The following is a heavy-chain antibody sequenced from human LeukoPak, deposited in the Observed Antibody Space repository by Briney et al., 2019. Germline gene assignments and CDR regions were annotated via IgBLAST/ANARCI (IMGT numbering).Heavy chain of an antibody. D-gene: IGHD6-13*01. CDR3: ALGRVWFDP. CDR2: MNPNSGNT. Sequence: ASVKVSCKASGGTFSSYAISWVRQATGQGLEWMGWMNPNSGNTGYAQKFQGRVTMTRNTSISTAYMELSSLRSEDTAVYYCALGRVWFDPWGQGTLVTVSS. CDR1: GGTFSSYA. V-gene: IGHV1-8*02. J-gene: IGHJ5*02.